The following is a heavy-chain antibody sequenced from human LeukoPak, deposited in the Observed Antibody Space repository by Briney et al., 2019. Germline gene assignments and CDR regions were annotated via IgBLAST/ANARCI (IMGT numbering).Heavy chain of an antibody. D-gene: IGHD5-24*01. CDR2: IIPIFGKA. Sequence: AVKVSCKASGGTFSSYAISWVRQAPGQGLEWMGGIIPIFGKANYAQKFQGRVTITTDESTSTAYMELSSLRSEDTAVYYCARSPGGDGYNFDYWGQGTLVTVSS. J-gene: IGHJ4*02. V-gene: IGHV1-69*05. CDR1: GGTFSSYA. CDR3: ARSPGGDGYNFDY.